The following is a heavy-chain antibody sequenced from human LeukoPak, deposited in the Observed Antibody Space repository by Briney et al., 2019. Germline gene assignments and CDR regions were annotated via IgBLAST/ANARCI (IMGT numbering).Heavy chain of an antibody. D-gene: IGHD3-10*01. Sequence: PAETLSLTCSVSGGSISSYYWSWIRQPPGKGLEWIGYLYYSGSTNSNPSLKSRVTMSVDTSKNQFSLKLRSVTAADTAVYYCARGGSGISNAFDIWGQGTMVTVSS. J-gene: IGHJ3*02. CDR3: ARGGSGISNAFDI. CDR1: GGSISSYY. V-gene: IGHV4-59*01. CDR2: LYYSGST.